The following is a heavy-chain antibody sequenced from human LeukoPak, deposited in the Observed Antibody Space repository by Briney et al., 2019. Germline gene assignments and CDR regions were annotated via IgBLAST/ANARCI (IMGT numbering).Heavy chain of an antibody. CDR1: GFTFSRYW. V-gene: IGHV3-7*01. CDR2: IKEDGNEE. D-gene: IGHD3-10*01. J-gene: IGHJ6*02. CDR3: AIAMVRGVSPFAMDV. Sequence: GGSLRLSCAASGFTFSRYWMSWVRQAPGKGLEWMANIKEDGNEEYYVDSVKGRFTIFTDHAQNSLYLQMTSLRAEDTAVYYCAIAMVRGVSPFAMDVWGQGTTVTVSS.